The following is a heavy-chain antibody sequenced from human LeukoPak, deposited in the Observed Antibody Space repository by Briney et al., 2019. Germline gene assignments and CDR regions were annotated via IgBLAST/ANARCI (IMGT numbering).Heavy chain of an antibody. CDR2: INPNSGGT. CDR1: GYTFTGYY. D-gene: IGHD4-17*01. V-gene: IGHV1-2*06. CDR3: AREFGDYVSAYYYMDV. Sequence: VASVKVSCKASGYTFTGYYMHWVRQAPGQGLEWMGRINPNSGGTNYAQKFQGRVTMTRDTSISTAYMELSRLRSDDTAVYYCAREFGDYVSAYYYMDVWGKGTTVTVSS. J-gene: IGHJ6*03.